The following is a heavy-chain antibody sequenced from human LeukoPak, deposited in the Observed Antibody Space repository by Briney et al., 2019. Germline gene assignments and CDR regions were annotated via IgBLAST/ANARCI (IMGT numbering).Heavy chain of an antibody. Sequence: GASVKVSCKASGYTFTGYYMHWVRQAPGQGLEWMGLINPNSGGTNYAQKFQGRVTMTRDTSISTVYMELSRLRSDDTAVYYCARDPLYGSGSYFFDFWGQGTLVTVSS. J-gene: IGHJ4*02. V-gene: IGHV1-2*02. D-gene: IGHD3-10*01. CDR2: INPNSGGT. CDR1: GYTFTGYY. CDR3: ARDPLYGSGSYFFDF.